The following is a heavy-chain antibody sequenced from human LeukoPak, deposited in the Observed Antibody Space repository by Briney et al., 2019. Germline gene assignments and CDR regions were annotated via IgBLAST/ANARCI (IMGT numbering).Heavy chain of an antibody. D-gene: IGHD3-3*01. J-gene: IGHJ4*02. CDR1: GGSFSGYY. CDR3: AGTYYDFWSGRAS. V-gene: IGHV4-34*01. CDR2: INHSGST. Sequence: SETLSLTCAVYGGSFSGYYWSWIRQPPGKGLEWIGEINHSGSTNYNPSLKSRVTISVDTSKNLFSLKLSSVTAADTAVYYCAGTYYDFWSGRASWGQGTLVTVSS.